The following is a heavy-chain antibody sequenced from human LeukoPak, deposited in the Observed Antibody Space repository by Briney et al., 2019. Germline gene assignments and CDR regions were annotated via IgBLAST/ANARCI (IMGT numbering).Heavy chain of an antibody. Sequence: GGSLGLSCAASGFTFSSYSMNWVRQAPGKGLEWVSSISSSSSYIYYADSVKGRFTISRDNAKNSLYLQMNSLGAEDTAVYYCARDRRSDNYFDYWGQGTLVTVSS. J-gene: IGHJ4*02. CDR2: ISSSSSYI. CDR3: ARDRRSDNYFDY. V-gene: IGHV3-21*01. CDR1: GFTFSSYS.